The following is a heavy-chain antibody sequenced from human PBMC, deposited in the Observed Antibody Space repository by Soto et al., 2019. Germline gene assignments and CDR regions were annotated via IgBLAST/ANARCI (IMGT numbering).Heavy chain of an antibody. Sequence: QPGGSLRLSCAASGSSFVSYWMHWVRQVPGEGLAWVSRINGNADNSDYADSVKGRFTISRDNAMNRLYLQMDSLRADDTGVYYCVRDLRGAVAGSEFDHWGQGTLVTVSS. CDR1: GSSFVSYW. V-gene: IGHV3-74*01. CDR3: VRDLRGAVAGSEFDH. D-gene: IGHD6-19*01. CDR2: INGNADNS. J-gene: IGHJ4*02.